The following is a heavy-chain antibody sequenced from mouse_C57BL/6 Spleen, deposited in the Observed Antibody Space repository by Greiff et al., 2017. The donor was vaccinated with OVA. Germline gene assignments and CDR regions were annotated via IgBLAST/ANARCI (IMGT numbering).Heavy chain of an antibody. CDR1: GFTFSDYY. Sequence: EVKLMESEGGLVQPGSSMKLSCTASGFTFSDYYMAWVRQVPEKGLEWVANINYDGSSTYYLDSLKSRFIISRDNAKNILYLKMSRVKSEDTDPYYCAREDDGYWGCAYWGQGTLVTVSA. D-gene: IGHD2-3*01. J-gene: IGHJ3*01. CDR2: INYDGSST. CDR3: AREDDGYWGCAY. V-gene: IGHV5-16*01.